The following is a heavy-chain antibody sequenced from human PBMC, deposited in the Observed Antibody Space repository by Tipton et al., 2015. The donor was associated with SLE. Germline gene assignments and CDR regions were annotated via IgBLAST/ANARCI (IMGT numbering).Heavy chain of an antibody. Sequence: TLSLTCTVSGGSISSYYWSWIRQPPGKGLEWIGYFYYSGSTNYNPSLKSRVTISVDTSKNQFSLKLSSVTAADTAVYYCARIVGAGGEDYWGQGTLVTVSS. J-gene: IGHJ4*02. V-gene: IGHV4-59*01. D-gene: IGHD1-26*01. CDR3: ARIVGAGGEDY. CDR1: GGSISSYY. CDR2: FYYSGST.